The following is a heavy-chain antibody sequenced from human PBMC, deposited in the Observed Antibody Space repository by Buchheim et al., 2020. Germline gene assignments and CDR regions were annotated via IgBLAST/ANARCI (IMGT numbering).Heavy chain of an antibody. V-gene: IGHV3-11*06. Sequence: QVQLVESGGGLVKPGGSLRLSCAASGFIFSDYYMSWIRRTPGKGLEWLASISKSSDYTYYADSVKGRFHISRNNDKNSLYLQMNSLRVEDSAIYYCARDLTGTYWFDPWGQGTL. CDR3: ARDLTGTYWFDP. D-gene: IGHD1-7*01. CDR1: GFIFSDYY. CDR2: ISKSSDYT. J-gene: IGHJ5*02.